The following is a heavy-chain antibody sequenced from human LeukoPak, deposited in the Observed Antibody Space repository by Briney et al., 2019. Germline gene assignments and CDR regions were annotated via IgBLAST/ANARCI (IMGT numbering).Heavy chain of an antibody. D-gene: IGHD3-22*01. Sequence: ASVKVSCKASGYTFTNYDISWVRQAPGQGLEWMGWINPNSGDTNYAQKFQGRVTMTRDTSISTAYMELSRLRSDDTAVYYCASPPVGYYYDSSGSDAFDIWGQGTMVTVSS. V-gene: IGHV1-2*02. CDR2: INPNSGDT. CDR3: ASPPVGYYYDSSGSDAFDI. J-gene: IGHJ3*02. CDR1: GYTFTNYD.